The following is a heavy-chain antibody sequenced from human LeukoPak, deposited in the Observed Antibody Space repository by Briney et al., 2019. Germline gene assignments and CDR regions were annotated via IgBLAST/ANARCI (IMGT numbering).Heavy chain of an antibody. Sequence: GASVKLSCKASGYTFTSYGISWVRQAPGQGLEWMGWISAYNGNTDYAQKLQGRVTMTTDTSTSTAYMELRSLRSDDTAVYYCARVGYKAVAGTGTYYFDDWGQGTLVTV. CDR3: ARVGYKAVAGTGTYYFDD. CDR2: ISAYNGNT. J-gene: IGHJ4*02. D-gene: IGHD6-19*01. V-gene: IGHV1-18*01. CDR1: GYTFTSYG.